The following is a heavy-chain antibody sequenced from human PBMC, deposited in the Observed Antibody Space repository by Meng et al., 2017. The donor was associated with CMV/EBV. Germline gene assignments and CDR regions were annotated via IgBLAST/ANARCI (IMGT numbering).Heavy chain of an antibody. D-gene: IGHD3-3*01. CDR1: GSVSSGSDC. CDR3: ARGHDFWSGYYLFDP. V-gene: IGHV4-61*01. CDR2: AYYNGGT. Sequence: GSVSSGSDCWTWTRQPPGKGLEWVGYAYYNGGTNYSPSLKSRVTILIDASKNQFSLELTSVTAADTAVYYCARGHDFWSGYYLFDPWGQGTLVTVSS. J-gene: IGHJ5*02.